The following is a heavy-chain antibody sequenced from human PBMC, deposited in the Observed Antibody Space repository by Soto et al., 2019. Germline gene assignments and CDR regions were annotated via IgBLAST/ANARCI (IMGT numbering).Heavy chain of an antibody. CDR2: INQDGSEK. CDR3: SRSLDY. V-gene: IGHV3-7*01. CDR1: GFTFSTYW. J-gene: IGHJ4*02. Sequence: GGSLRLSCVASGFTFSTYWMDWVRQAPGKGLEWVANINQDGSEKHYVDSVKGRFTISRDNAKNSLYLQMSSLTAEDSALYYCSRSLDYWGQGALVTVSS.